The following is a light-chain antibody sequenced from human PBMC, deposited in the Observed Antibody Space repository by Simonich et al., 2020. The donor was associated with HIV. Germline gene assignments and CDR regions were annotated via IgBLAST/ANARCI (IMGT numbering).Light chain of an antibody. V-gene: IGKV3-15*01. CDR1: QSVSSN. CDR2: GAS. Sequence: EIVMTQSPATLSVSPGVRATLSCRASQSVSSNLAWYQQKPGQAPRLLIYGASTRATGIPDRFSGGGAGTEFTLTISSMQSEDFAVYYCQQYNNWPPWTFGQGTKVEIK. CDR3: QQYNNWPPWT. J-gene: IGKJ1*01.